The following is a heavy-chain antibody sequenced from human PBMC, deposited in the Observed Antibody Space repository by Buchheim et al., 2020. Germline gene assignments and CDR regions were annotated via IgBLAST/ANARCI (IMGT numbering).Heavy chain of an antibody. J-gene: IGHJ4*02. CDR2: ISYDGSNK. CDR3: AKDHMATISPVLPRPAYY. CDR1: GFTFSSYG. Sequence: QVQLVESGGGVVQPGRSLRLSCAASGFTFSSYGMHWVRQAPGKGLEWVAVISYDGSNKYYADSVKGRFTISRDNSKNTLYLQMNSLRAKDTAVYYCAKDHMATISPVLPRPAYYWGQGTL. D-gene: IGHD5-24*01. V-gene: IGHV3-30*18.